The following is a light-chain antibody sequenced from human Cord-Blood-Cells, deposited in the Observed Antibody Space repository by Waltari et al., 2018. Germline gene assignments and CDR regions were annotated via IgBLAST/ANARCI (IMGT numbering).Light chain of an antibody. CDR3: QQYYSYPRT. V-gene: IGKV1-8*01. CDR2: AAS. J-gene: IGKJ2*01. CDR1: QGISSY. Sequence: AIRITQSPSSLSASTGDRVTITCRASQGISSYLAWYQQQPGTAPKLLMYAASTLQSGVPSRFSGSGSGTDFTLTISCLQSEDFATYYCQQYYSYPRTFGQGTKLEIK.